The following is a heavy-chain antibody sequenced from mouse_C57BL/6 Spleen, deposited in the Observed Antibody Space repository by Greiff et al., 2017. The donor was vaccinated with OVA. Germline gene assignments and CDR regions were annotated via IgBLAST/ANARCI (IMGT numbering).Heavy chain of an antibody. Sequence: VQLVESGPELVKPGASVKISCKASGYAFSSSWMNWVKQRPGKGLEWIGRIYPGDGDPNYNGKFKGKATLTDATSSSTASLPLRSLTSADSALFCGARGEEGYHYGMEDWGKGTRVTVSS. V-gene: IGHV1-82*01. CDR3: ARGEEGYHYGMED. J-gene: IGHJ4*01. CDR2: IYPGDGDP. CDR1: GYAFSSSW. D-gene: IGHD2-2*01.